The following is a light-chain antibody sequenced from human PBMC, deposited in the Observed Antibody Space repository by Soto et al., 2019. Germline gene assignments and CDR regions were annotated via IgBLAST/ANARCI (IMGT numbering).Light chain of an antibody. CDR1: SSDVGGYNY. Sequence: QSALTQPASVSGSPGQSITISCTGTSSDVGGYNYVSWYQQHPGKSPKLMIYDVSNRPSGVSNRFSGSKSANPASLTISGLQAEAEPDYYCSSYTGSSTYVVFGGGTKLTVL. J-gene: IGLJ2*01. CDR3: SSYTGSSTYVV. V-gene: IGLV2-14*01. CDR2: DVS.